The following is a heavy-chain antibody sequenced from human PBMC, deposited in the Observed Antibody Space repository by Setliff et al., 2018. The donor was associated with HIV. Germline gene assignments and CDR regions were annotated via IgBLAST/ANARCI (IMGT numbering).Heavy chain of an antibody. Sequence: KASETLSLTCAVSGGSISSSNWRSWVRQPPGKGLEWIGEIYHSGSTNYNPSLKSRVTISVDKSKNQFSLKLSSVTAANTAVYYCARALPLEWSHDGFDIWGQGTMVTVSS. CDR1: GGSISSSNW. CDR2: IYHSGST. V-gene: IGHV4-4*02. D-gene: IGHD3-3*01. J-gene: IGHJ3*02. CDR3: ARALPLEWSHDGFDI.